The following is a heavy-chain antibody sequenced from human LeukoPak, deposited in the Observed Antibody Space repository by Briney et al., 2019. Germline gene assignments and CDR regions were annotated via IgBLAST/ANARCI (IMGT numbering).Heavy chain of an antibody. D-gene: IGHD3-9*01. J-gene: IGHJ4*02. CDR1: GYTFTGYY. CDR2: INPNSGGT. CDR3: ANPPNDWYPFDY. V-gene: IGHV1-2*02. Sequence: GASVKVSCKASGYTFTGYYMHWVRLAPGQGLEWMGWINPNSGGTNYAQKFQGRVTMTRDTSISTAYMELSRLRSDDTAVYYCANPPNDWYPFDYWGQGTLVTVSS.